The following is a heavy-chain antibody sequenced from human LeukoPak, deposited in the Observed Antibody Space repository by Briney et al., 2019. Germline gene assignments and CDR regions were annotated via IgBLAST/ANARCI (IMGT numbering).Heavy chain of an antibody. Sequence: GGSLRLSCAASGFTFSSYSMNWVRQAPGKGLEWVSAISGSGGSTYYADSVKGRFTISRDNSKNTLYLQMNSLRAEDTAVYYCAKMLGSGGAHDYGDYGRGYFDYWGQGTLVTVSS. CDR2: ISGSGGST. D-gene: IGHD4-17*01. V-gene: IGHV3-23*01. CDR1: GFTFSSYS. CDR3: AKMLGSGGAHDYGDYGRGYFDY. J-gene: IGHJ4*02.